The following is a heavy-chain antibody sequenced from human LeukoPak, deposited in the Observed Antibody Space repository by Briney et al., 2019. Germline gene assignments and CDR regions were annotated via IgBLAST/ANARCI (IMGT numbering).Heavy chain of an antibody. CDR2: ISSSSTII. D-gene: IGHD6-13*01. V-gene: IGHV3-48*01. CDR1: GFTFSTYN. J-gene: IGHJ4*02. Sequence: SGGSLRLSCAASGFTFSTYNMNWVRQAPGKGLEWVSYISSSSTIIYYADSVKGRFTISRDNAKNSLYLQMNSLRAEDTALYYCARVGSRIAAAGTVYWGQGTLVTVSS. CDR3: ARVGSRIAAAGTVY.